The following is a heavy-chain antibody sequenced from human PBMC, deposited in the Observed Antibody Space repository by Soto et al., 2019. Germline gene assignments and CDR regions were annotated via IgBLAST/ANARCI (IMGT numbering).Heavy chain of an antibody. CDR2: ISAYNGNT. J-gene: IGHJ6*02. Sequence: ASVKVSCKASGYTFTSYGISWVRQAPGQGLEWMGWISAYNGNTNYAQKLQGRVTMTTDTSTSTAYMELRSLRSDDTAVYYCARDIGGVVVVPAASDYYYYGMDVWGQGTTVTVS. CDR3: ARDIGGVVVVPAASDYYYYGMDV. V-gene: IGHV1-18*04. D-gene: IGHD2-2*01. CDR1: GYTFTSYG.